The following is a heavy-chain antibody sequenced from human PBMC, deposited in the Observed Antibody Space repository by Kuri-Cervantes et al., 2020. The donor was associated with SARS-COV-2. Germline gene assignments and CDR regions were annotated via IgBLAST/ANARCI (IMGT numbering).Heavy chain of an antibody. Sequence: GEFLKISCAASGFTFSSYGMHWVRQAPGKGLEWVAFIRYDGSNKYYADSVKGRFTISRDNSKNTLYLQMNSLRAEDTAVYYCAKDRSRYRGYSYGTGGWYFDLWGRGTLVTVSS. D-gene: IGHD5-18*01. CDR1: GFTFSSYG. CDR2: IRYDGSNK. V-gene: IGHV3-30*02. J-gene: IGHJ2*01. CDR3: AKDRSRYRGYSYGTGGWYFDL.